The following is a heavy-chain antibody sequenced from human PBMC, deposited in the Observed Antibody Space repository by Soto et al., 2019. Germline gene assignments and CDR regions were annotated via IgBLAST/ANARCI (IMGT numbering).Heavy chain of an antibody. CDR3: ARGLRNYYGVDV. Sequence: EVQLVESGGGLVQPGGSLRLSCVASGFTFSDYWIHWVRQAPGKGLVWVSRTKFDGSFTSHADSVKGRFTISRDNARNAVQLQRDSPRAEDTGVYYCARGLRNYYGVDVWGQGTTVTVSS. J-gene: IGHJ6*02. CDR2: TKFDGSFT. V-gene: IGHV3-74*01. CDR1: GFTFSDYW. D-gene: IGHD4-17*01.